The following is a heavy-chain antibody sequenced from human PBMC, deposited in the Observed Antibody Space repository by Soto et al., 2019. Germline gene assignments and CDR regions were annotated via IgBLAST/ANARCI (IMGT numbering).Heavy chain of an antibody. D-gene: IGHD3-16*01. CDR2: ISASSGST. CDR1: GFTFSTFD. V-gene: IGHV3-23*01. Sequence: EVQLLEAGGGLVQPGGSLRVSCVASGFTFSTFDMSWARQAPGKGLEGVSGISASSGSTYYAGSVKGRVCISRDNSKNTLYGQMNSLRAEDPAVYHCAKGFYDRHYARNYWGQGSLVSVS. J-gene: IGHJ4*02. CDR3: AKGFYDRHYARNY.